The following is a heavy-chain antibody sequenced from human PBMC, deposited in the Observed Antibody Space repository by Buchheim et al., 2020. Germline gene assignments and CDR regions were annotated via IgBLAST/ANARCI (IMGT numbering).Heavy chain of an antibody. CDR2: IYYSGST. D-gene: IGHD3-22*01. CDR3: ARGNLVNYYDSSGYYGYDY. J-gene: IGHJ4*02. Sequence: QVQLQESGPGLVKPSQTLSLTCTASGGSISSGGYYWSWIRQHPGKGLEWIGYIYYSGSTYYNPSLKSRVTISVDTSKNQFSLKLSSVTAADTAVYYCARGNLVNYYDSSGYYGYDYWGQGTL. CDR1: GGSISSGGYY. V-gene: IGHV4-31*03.